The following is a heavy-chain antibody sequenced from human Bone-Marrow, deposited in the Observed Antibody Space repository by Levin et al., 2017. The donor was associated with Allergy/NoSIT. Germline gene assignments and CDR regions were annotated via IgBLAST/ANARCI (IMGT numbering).Heavy chain of an antibody. D-gene: IGHD2/OR15-2a*01. J-gene: IGHJ4*02. CDR3: TTAIRGSSISY. CDR2: IKQDGTEK. V-gene: IGHV3-7*01. Sequence: GESLKISCAASGFTFSTYWMRWVRQTPGKGLESVANIKQDGTEKYYVDSVKGRFTISRDNGKNSLFLEMNNLRAEATAVYYCTTAIRGSSISYWGQGTLVTVSS. CDR1: GFTFSTYW.